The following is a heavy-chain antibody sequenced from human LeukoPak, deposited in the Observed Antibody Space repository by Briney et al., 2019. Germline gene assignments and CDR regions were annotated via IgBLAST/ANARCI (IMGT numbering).Heavy chain of an antibody. D-gene: IGHD5-24*01. CDR3: ARHRSKWLQSSFDY. CDR1: GGSISSYY. CDR2: IYYSGST. V-gene: IGHV4-59*08. J-gene: IGHJ4*02. Sequence: SETLSLTCTVSGGSISSYYWSWIRQPPGKGLEWIGYIYYSGSTNYNPSLKSRVTISVDTSKNQFSLKLSSVTAAGTAVYYCARHRSKWLQSSFDYWGQGTLVTVSS.